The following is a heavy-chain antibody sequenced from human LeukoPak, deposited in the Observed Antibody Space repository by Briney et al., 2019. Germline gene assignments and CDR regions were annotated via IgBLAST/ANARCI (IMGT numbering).Heavy chain of an antibody. V-gene: IGHV4-34*01. Sequence: SETLSLTCAVYGGSFSGYYWSWIRQPPGKGLEWIGEINHSGSTNYNPSLKSRVTISVDTSKNQFSLKLSSVTAADTAVYYCARVFGFGDLLSYFDYWGQGTLVTVSS. D-gene: IGHD3-10*01. CDR3: ARVFGFGDLLSYFDY. J-gene: IGHJ4*02. CDR1: GGSFSGYY. CDR2: INHSGST.